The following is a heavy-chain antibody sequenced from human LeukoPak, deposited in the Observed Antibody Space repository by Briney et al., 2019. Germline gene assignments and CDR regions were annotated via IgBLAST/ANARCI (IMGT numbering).Heavy chain of an antibody. D-gene: IGHD1-26*01. J-gene: IGHJ4*02. CDR2: ISSGSRTT. V-gene: IGHV3-48*04. Sequence: GGSLRLSCAASGFTFSSYTMNWVRQAPGKGLEWVSYISSGSRTTYYADSVKGRFTISRDNAKNSLYLQMNSLRAEDTAVYYCASDLEWELLLEYWGQGTLVTVSS. CDR3: ASDLEWELLLEY. CDR1: GFTFSSYT.